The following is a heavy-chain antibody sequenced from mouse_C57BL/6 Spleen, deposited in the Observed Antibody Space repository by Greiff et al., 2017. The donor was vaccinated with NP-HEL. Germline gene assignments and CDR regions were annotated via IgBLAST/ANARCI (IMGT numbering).Heavy chain of an antibody. J-gene: IGHJ2*01. Sequence: VQLQQSGAELVKPGASVKISCKASGYAFSSYWMNWVKQRPGKGREWIGQIYPGDGDTNYNGKFKGKATLTADKSSSTAYMQLSSLTSEDSAVYCCAIDSSGYLYYFDYWGQGTTLTVSS. CDR1: GYAFSSYW. CDR2: IYPGDGDT. V-gene: IGHV1-80*01. D-gene: IGHD3-2*02. CDR3: AIDSSGYLYYFDY.